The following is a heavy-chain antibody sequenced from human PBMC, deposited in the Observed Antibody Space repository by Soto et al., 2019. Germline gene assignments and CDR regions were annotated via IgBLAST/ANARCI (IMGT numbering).Heavy chain of an antibody. J-gene: IGHJ4*02. D-gene: IGHD3-22*01. CDR1: GGSISSYY. Sequence: SETLSLTCTVSGGSISSYYWSCIRQPAGKGLEWIGRIYTSGSTNYNPSRKRRVTMSVDTSKNQFSPKLSSVTAADTAVYYCAREGGDYYDSSGYYYLPLIYWGQGTLVTVSS. CDR2: IYTSGST. V-gene: IGHV4-4*07. CDR3: AREGGDYYDSSGYYYLPLIY.